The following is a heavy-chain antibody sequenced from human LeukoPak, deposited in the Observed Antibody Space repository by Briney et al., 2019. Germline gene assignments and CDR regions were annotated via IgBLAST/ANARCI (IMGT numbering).Heavy chain of an antibody. CDR2: IIPIFGTA. V-gene: IGHV1-69*13. CDR3: ARDASRTEDYYYYGMDV. CDR1: GGTFSSYA. Sequence: SVKASCKASGGTFSSYAISWVRQAPGQGLEWMGGIIPIFGTANYAQKFQGRVTITADESTSTAYMELSSLRSEDTAVYYCARDASRTEDYYYYGMDVWGQGTTVTVSS. D-gene: IGHD6-13*01. J-gene: IGHJ6*02.